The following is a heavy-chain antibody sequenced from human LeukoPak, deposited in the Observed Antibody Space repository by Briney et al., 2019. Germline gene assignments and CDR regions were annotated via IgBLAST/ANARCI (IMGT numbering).Heavy chain of an antibody. D-gene: IGHD1-26*01. CDR2: INPSGGST. CDR3: ARTRYSGRSLTYNWFDP. Sequence: RAAVKVSCKSSAYTFTSYYMHWVRQAPGQGLEWMGIINPSGGSTSYAQKFQGSVTMTRDTSTSTVYMELSSLRSEDPAVYYCARTRYSGRSLTYNWFDPWGQGTLVTVSS. V-gene: IGHV1-46*01. CDR1: AYTFTSYY. J-gene: IGHJ5*02.